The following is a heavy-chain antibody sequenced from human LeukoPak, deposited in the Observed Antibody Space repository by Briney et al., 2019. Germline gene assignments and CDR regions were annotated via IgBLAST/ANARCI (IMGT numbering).Heavy chain of an antibody. J-gene: IGHJ5*02. CDR1: GGTFSSYA. CDR3: ARGMEIAASNWFDP. D-gene: IGHD6-25*01. Sequence: ASVKVSCKASGGTFSSYAISWVRQAPGRGLEWMGWISAYNGDTNYAQTFQGRVTLTTDTSTSTAYMELTSLRSGDTAVYYCARGMEIAASNWFDPWGQGTLVTVSS. V-gene: IGHV1-18*01. CDR2: ISAYNGDT.